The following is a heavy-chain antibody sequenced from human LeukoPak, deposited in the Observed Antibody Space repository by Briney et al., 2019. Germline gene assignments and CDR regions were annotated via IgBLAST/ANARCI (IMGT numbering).Heavy chain of an antibody. CDR3: GKTTAGYSSGQKPAWPVDY. V-gene: IGHV3-23*01. J-gene: IGHJ4*02. Sequence: GGSLRLSCEASGFTFGSFAMYWVRQAPGKGLDWIAGIFGSGGSPHYADSVKGRYTISRDNSKNTVYLQINSLRAEDTAVYYCGKTTAGYSSGQKPAWPVDYWGQGTLVTVSS. CDR2: IFGSGGSP. D-gene: IGHD5-18*01. CDR1: GFTFGSFA.